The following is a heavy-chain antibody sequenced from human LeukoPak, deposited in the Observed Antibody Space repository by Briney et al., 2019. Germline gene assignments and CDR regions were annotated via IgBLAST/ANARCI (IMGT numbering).Heavy chain of an antibody. CDR1: GGTFSSYA. Sequence: GASVKVSCKASGGTFSSYAISWVRQAPGQGLEWMGRTIPIFGTANYAQKFQGRVTITTDESTSTAYMELSSLRSEDTAVYYCARMIADLLVDYWGQGTLVTVSS. J-gene: IGHJ4*02. CDR2: TIPIFGTA. CDR3: ARMIADLLVDY. V-gene: IGHV1-69*05. D-gene: IGHD3-22*01.